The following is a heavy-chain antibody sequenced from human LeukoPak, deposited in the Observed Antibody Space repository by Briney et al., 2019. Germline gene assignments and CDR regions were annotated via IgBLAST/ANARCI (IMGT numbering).Heavy chain of an antibody. CDR3: ATDHPVTMIVAHAFDI. CDR1: GYTLTDLS. CDR2: FDPVPGET. D-gene: IGHD3-22*01. J-gene: IGHJ3*02. V-gene: IGHV1-24*01. Sequence: ASVKVSCKVSGYTLTDLSVHWVRQAPGKGIEWMGGFDPVPGETIYAEKFQGRVTMTEDTSTDTAYMELSSLRSEDTAVYYCATDHPVTMIVAHAFDIWGQGTMVTASS.